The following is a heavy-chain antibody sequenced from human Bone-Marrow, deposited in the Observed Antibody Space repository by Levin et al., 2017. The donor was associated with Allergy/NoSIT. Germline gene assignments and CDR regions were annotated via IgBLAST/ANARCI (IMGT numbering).Heavy chain of an antibody. CDR2: IYYSGST. D-gene: IGHD2-2*02. CDR1: GGSISSGDYY. CDR3: ARNGYCSSTSCYTGSWYFDL. Sequence: PSQTLSLTCTVSGGSISSGDYYWSWIRQPPGKGLEWIGYIYYSGSTYYNPSLKSRVTISVDTSKNQFSLKLSSVTAADTAVYYCARNGYCSSTSCYTGSWYFDLWGRGTLVTVSS. J-gene: IGHJ2*01. V-gene: IGHV4-30-4*01.